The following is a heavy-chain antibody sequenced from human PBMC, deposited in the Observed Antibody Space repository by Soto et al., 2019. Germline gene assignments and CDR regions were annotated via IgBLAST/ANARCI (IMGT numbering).Heavy chain of an antibody. CDR3: ARDIAAAGIYYYGMDV. V-gene: IGHV4-31*03. CDR2: IYYSGST. D-gene: IGHD6-13*01. J-gene: IGHJ6*02. Sequence: SETLSLTCTVSGCSISSGGYYWSWIRQHPGKGLEWIGYIYYSGSTYYNPSLKSRVTISVDTSKNQFSLKLSSVTAADTAVYYCARDIAAAGIYYYGMDVWGQGTTVTVSS. CDR1: GCSISSGGYY.